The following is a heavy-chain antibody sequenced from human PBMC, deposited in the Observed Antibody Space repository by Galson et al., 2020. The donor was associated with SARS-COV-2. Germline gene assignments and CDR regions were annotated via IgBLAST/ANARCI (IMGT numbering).Heavy chain of an antibody. V-gene: IGHV4-31*03. Sequence: SETLSLTCTVSGGSISSGGYYWSWIRPHPGKGLEWIGYIYYSGSTYYNPSLKSRVTISVDTSKNQFSLKLSSVTAADTAMYYCARAPNFTIFGVVTYFDYWGQGTLVTVSS. CDR1: GGSISSGGYY. CDR2: IYYSGST. D-gene: IGHD3-3*01. CDR3: ARAPNFTIFGVVTYFDY. J-gene: IGHJ4*02.